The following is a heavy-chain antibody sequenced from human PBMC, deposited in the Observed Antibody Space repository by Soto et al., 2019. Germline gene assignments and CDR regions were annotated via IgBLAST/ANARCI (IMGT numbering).Heavy chain of an antibody. Sequence: PSETLSLTCTVSVASIITYNYFWLWIRQSPMRGVTLIGSISYSGRTYDNLSFKIRVTISIDASKTQFSLNLPSVPTADTAVYYCARRRAGDSGGNHHPFSFARWGQGALVTVSS. D-gene: IGHD2-21*02. CDR3: ARRRAGDSGGNHHPFSFAR. J-gene: IGHJ4*02. V-gene: IGHV4-39*01. CDR2: ISYSGRT. CDR1: VASIITYNYF.